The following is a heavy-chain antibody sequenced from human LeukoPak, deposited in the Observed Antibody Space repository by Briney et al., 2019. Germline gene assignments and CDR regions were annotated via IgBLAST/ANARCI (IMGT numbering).Heavy chain of an antibody. CDR1: GYSFTNYW. J-gene: IGHJ3*02. CDR2: IYPGDSEA. Sequence: GESLTISCKASGYSFTNYWIAWVRQTPGAGLEWMGTIYPGDSEARYSPSFQGQVTLSVDRSITTAYLQWPSLKASDTAIYYCARPYSTGIRDAYDMWGQGTMVIVSS. CDR3: ARPYSTGIRDAYDM. D-gene: IGHD2-8*02. V-gene: IGHV5-51*01.